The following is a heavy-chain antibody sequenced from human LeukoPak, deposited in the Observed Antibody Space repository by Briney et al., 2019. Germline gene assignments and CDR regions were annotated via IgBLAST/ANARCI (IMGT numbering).Heavy chain of an antibody. CDR3: ARAPDFWSGYYTGRAFDI. D-gene: IGHD3-3*01. CDR1: GYTFTGYY. V-gene: IGHV1-2*02. CDR2: INPNSGGT. Sequence: XSVKVSCKASGYTFTGYYMHWMRQAPGQGLEWMGWINPNSGGTNYAQKFQGRVTMTRDTSISTAYMELSRLTSDDTAVYYCARAPDFWSGYYTGRAFDIWGQGTMVTVSS. J-gene: IGHJ3*02.